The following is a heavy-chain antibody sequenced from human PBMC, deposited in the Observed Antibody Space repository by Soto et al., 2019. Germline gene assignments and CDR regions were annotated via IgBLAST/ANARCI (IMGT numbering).Heavy chain of an antibody. Sequence: GGSLRLSCAASGFTFSSYEINWVRQAPGKGLGWASAISGSGGSTYYADSVKGRFTISRDNSKNTLYLQMNSLRAEDTAVYYCAKQVPDNSRGFDYWGQGTLVTVSS. CDR3: AKQVPDNSRGFDY. V-gene: IGHV3-23*01. CDR2: ISGSGGST. CDR1: GFTFSSYE. J-gene: IGHJ4*02. D-gene: IGHD1-1*01.